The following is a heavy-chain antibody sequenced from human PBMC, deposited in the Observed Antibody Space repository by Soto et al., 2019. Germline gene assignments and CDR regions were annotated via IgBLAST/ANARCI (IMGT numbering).Heavy chain of an antibody. CDR1: GGSISRYY. Sequence: SEALSLTCTVSGGSISRYYWSWIRQPPGKGLEWIGYMYNTGSTVYNPSFKSRVTISVDTSKNQFSLKLNSVTAADTAVYYCARDLWGYCGTDCYPLDVWGQGTTVTVSS. CDR3: ARDLWGYCGTDCYPLDV. CDR2: MYNTGST. J-gene: IGHJ6*02. D-gene: IGHD2-21*02. V-gene: IGHV4-59*01.